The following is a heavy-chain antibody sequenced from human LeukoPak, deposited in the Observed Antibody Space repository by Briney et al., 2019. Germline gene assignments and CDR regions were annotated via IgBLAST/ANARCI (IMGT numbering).Heavy chain of an antibody. J-gene: IGHJ4*02. V-gene: IGHV4-4*02. CDR2: IHHTGST. Sequence: KSSETLSLTCAVSGGSISSGNWWSWVRQPPGKGLEWFGEIHHTGSTNYNPSLKSRVTISVDKSNNQFSLKLNSVTAADTAVYYCARNGHYSLDYWGQGTLVTVSS. CDR1: GGSISSGNW. CDR3: ARNGHYSLDY. D-gene: IGHD2-15*01.